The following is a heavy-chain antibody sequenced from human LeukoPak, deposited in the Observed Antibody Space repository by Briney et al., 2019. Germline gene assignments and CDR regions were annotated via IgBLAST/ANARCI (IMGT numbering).Heavy chain of an antibody. CDR2: ISSSSSTI. D-gene: IGHD2-2*02. CDR1: GFTFSSYS. Sequence: PGGSLRLSCAASGFTFSSYSMNWVRQAPGKGLEWVSYISSSSSTIYYADSVKGRFTISRDNAKNSLYLQMTSLRAEDTAVCYCARADIVVVPAAILPDVWGQGTTVTVSS. J-gene: IGHJ6*02. V-gene: IGHV3-48*01. CDR3: ARADIVVVPAAILPDV.